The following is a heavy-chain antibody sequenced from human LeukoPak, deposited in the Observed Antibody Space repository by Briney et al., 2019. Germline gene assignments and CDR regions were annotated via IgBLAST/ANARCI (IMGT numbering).Heavy chain of an antibody. J-gene: IGHJ4*02. Sequence: PSETLSLTCTVSGDSISNYYWSWIRQSPGKGLEWIGYIRYSGSTSYNPSLKRRVTISVDTSKNKFSLKLSSVTAADTAVYYCARDASSSSHLDYWGRGTLLTVSS. CDR2: IRYSGST. V-gene: IGHV4-59*01. CDR3: ARDASSSSHLDY. D-gene: IGHD6-19*01. CDR1: GDSISNYY.